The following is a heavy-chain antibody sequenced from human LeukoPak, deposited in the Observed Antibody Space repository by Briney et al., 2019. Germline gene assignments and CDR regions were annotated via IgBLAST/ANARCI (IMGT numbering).Heavy chain of an antibody. V-gene: IGHV4-34*01. CDR1: GGSFSGYY. D-gene: IGHD4-17*01. Sequence: SETLSLTCAVYGGSFSGYYWSWIRQPPGKGLEWIGEINHSGSTNYNPSLKSRVTISVDTSKNQFSLKLSSVTAADTAVYYCARDRRRGSTVTTIDYWGQGTLVTVSS. J-gene: IGHJ4*02. CDR3: ARDRRRGSTVTTIDY. CDR2: INHSGST.